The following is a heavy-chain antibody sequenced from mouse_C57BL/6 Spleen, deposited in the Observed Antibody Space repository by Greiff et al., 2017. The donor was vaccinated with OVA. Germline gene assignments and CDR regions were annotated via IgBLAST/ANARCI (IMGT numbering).Heavy chain of an antibody. V-gene: IGHV1-53*01. CDR1: GYTFTSYW. CDR3: AYYDYGYWYFDV. CDR2: INPSNGGT. D-gene: IGHD2-4*01. J-gene: IGHJ1*03. Sequence: QVQLQQPGTELVKPGASVKLSCKASGYTFTSYWMHWVKPRPGQGLEWIGNINPSNGGTNYNEKFKSKATLTVDKSSSTAYMQLSSLTSEDSAVYYCAYYDYGYWYFDVWGTGTTVTVSS.